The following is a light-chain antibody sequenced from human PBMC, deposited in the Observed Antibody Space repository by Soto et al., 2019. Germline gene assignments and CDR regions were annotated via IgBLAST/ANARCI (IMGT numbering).Light chain of an antibody. CDR3: QQRSNWPIT. CDR1: QSVSSNY. CDR2: GAS. J-gene: IGKJ5*01. V-gene: IGKV3-11*01. Sequence: EIVVTQSPGTLSLSPGEGATLSCRASQSVSSNYLAWYQQKPGQAPRLLIYGASNRATGIPARFSGSGSGTDFTLTISSLEPEDFAVYYCQQRSNWPITFGQGTRLEIK.